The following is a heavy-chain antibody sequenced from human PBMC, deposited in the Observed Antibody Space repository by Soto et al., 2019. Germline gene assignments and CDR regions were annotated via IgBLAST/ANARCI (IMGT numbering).Heavy chain of an antibody. CDR2: MDPNSGST. Sequence: QAQLVQSGAEVKKPGASVKVSCKASGYTFTSYDINWVRQAPGQGLERLGWMDPNSGSTGYAQKFQGRVTMTRNISINTAHMELSSLRSEDTAVYYCARERKFDFWRKGLDVWGQGTTVTVSS. V-gene: IGHV1-8*01. CDR1: GYTFTSYD. D-gene: IGHD3-3*01. J-gene: IGHJ6*02. CDR3: ARERKFDFWRKGLDV.